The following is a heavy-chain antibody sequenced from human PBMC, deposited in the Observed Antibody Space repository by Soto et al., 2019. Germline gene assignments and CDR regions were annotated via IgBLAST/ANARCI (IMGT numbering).Heavy chain of an antibody. V-gene: IGHV1-18*01. J-gene: IGHJ4*02. D-gene: IGHD3-16*01. CDR3: ARDRGSYALDY. CDR2: ISAYNGNT. CDR1: GYTFTSYG. Sequence: QVQLVQSGAEVKKPGASVKVSCKASGYTFTSYGISWVRQAPGQGLEWMGWISAYNGNTNYAQKHQGRGTMTTNTTTSTDYMELRILRADDTAEYYCARDRGSYALDYWGQGTLVTVSS.